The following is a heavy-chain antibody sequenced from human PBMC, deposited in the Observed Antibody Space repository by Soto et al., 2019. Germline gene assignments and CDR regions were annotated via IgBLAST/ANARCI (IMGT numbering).Heavy chain of an antibody. J-gene: IGHJ3*02. D-gene: IGHD1-26*01. CDR2: IIPIFGTA. V-gene: IGHV1-69*06. CDR1: GGTFSSYA. CDR3: ARAQYSGSYYGYAFDI. Sequence: GASVKVSCKASGGTFSSYAISWVRQAPGQGLEWMGGIIPIFGTANYAQKFQGRVTITADKSTSTAYMELSSLRSEDTAVYYCARAQYSGSYYGYAFDIWGQGTMVTVSS.